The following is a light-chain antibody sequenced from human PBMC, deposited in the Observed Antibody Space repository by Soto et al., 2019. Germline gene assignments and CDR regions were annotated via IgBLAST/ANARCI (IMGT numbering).Light chain of an antibody. CDR1: SSDVGSYNL. CDR3: CSYAGSNAFVI. V-gene: IGLV2-23*02. Sequence: QSVLTQPASVSGSPGQSITISCTGTSSDVGSYNLVSWYQQHPGKAPKLMIYEVSNRPSGVSNRFSGSKSGTTASLTISGLQAEDEANYYCCSYAGSNAFVIFGGGTQLTVL. CDR2: EVS. J-gene: IGLJ2*01.